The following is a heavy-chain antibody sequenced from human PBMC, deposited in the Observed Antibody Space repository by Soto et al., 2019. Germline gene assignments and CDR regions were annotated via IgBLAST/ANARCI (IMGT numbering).Heavy chain of an antibody. CDR2: ISYDGSNK. J-gene: IGHJ4*02. D-gene: IGHD2-15*01. CDR1: GFSFSSYG. V-gene: IGHV3-30*03. CDR3: ATLYSCSGGSCSYFDY. Sequence: QVQLVESGGGVVQPGRSLRLSCAASGFSFSSYGMNWVRQAPGKGLEWVAVISYDGSNKYYADSVKGRFTISRDNSKNTLYLQKTSLRAEDTAVYYYATLYSCSGGSCSYFDYWGQGTLVTVSS.